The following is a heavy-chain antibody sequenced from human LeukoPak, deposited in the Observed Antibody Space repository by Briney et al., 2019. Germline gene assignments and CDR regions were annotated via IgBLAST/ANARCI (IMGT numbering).Heavy chain of an antibody. CDR2: MNPNSGNT. Sequence: ASVKVSCKASGYTCTSYDINWVRQATGQGLEWMGWMNPNSGNTGYAQKFQGRVTMTRNTSISTAYMELSSLRSEDTAVYYCARVNRRWGYSGYDLGYWGQGTLVTVSS. D-gene: IGHD5-12*01. J-gene: IGHJ4*02. V-gene: IGHV1-8*01. CDR3: ARVNRRWGYSGYDLGY. CDR1: GYTCTSYD.